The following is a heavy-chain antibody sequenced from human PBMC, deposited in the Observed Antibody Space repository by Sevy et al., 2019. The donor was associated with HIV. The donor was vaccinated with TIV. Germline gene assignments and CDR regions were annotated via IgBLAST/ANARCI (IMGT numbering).Heavy chain of an antibody. V-gene: IGHV1-24*01. CDR1: GYTLTELS. D-gene: IGHD6-19*01. CDR2: FDPEDGET. CDR3: ATGLVSSGWYYYYYGMDV. J-gene: IGHJ6*02. Sequence: ASVKVSCKVSGYTLTELSMHWVRQAPGKGLEWMGGFDPEDGETIYAQKFQGRVTMTEDTSTDTAYMEPSSLRSEDTAVYYCATGLVSSGWYYYYYGMDVWGQGTTVTVSS.